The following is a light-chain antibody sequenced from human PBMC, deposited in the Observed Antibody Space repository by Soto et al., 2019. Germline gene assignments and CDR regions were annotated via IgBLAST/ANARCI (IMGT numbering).Light chain of an antibody. V-gene: IGLV1-47*01. CDR1: SSNIGINY. J-gene: IGLJ3*02. Sequence: QAVVTQPPSASGTPGQRVTISCSGSSSNIGINYVYWYQQLPGPAPKLLIYRNNQRPSGVPDRFSGSKSGTSASLAISGLRSEDEADYYCAAWDDSLSSPVFGGGTKLTVL. CDR2: RNN. CDR3: AAWDDSLSSPV.